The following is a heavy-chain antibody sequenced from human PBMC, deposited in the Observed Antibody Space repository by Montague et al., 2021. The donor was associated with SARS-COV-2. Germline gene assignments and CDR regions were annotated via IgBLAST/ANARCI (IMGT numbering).Heavy chain of an antibody. V-gene: IGHV4-39*01. J-gene: IGHJ6*02. CDR2: IYYSGST. CDR3: ARQPVLRYFDWLSAAYGMDV. Sequence: SETLSLTCTASGGSISSSSYYWGWIRQPPGKGLEWIGSIYYSGSTXYNPSLKSRVTISVDTSKNQFSLKLSSVTAADTAVYYCARQPVLRYFDWLSAAYGMDVWGQGTTVTVSS. CDR1: GGSISSSSYY. D-gene: IGHD3-9*01.